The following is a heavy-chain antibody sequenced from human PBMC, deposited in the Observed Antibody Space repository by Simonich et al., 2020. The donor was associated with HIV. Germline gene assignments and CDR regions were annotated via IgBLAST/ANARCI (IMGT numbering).Heavy chain of an antibody. J-gene: IGHJ3*02. CDR1: GDTFSNYV. CDR2: KSHLVNTK. Sequence: QVQLVQYGAEVKKTGSSVKVSCKASGDTFSNYVIGWVRQAPGQGLEWMGGKSHLVNTKNYAQNFQGRVTITADDSTSTAYMELSSLRSEDTAVYYCARRVYSSSGYAFDIWGQGTMVSVSS. CDR3: ARRVYSSSGYAFDI. D-gene: IGHD6-6*01. V-gene: IGHV1-69*13.